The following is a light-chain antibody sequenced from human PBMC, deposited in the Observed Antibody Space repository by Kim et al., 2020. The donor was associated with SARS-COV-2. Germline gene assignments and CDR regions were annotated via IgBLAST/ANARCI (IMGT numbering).Light chain of an antibody. CDR3: QVWDTGDHREV. J-gene: IGLJ3*02. Sequence: SYELTQPPSVSVTAGKTARITCGGNNIGSKSVHWYQQKPGQAPVLVIYHDSDRPSGIPARFSGANSVNTATLTISTIEAGDEADYYCQVWDTGDHREVFGGGTQLTVL. CDR2: HDS. CDR1: NIGSKS. V-gene: IGLV3-21*04.